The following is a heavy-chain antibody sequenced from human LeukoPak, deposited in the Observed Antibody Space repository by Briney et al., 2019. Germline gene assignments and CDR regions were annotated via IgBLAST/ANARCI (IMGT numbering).Heavy chain of an antibody. V-gene: IGHV4-38-2*01. CDR2: IHERGST. CDR1: GHSFSSGSF. CDR3: ARASRPSNSWFDP. J-gene: IGHJ5*02. Sequence: SETLSLTCGVSGHSFSSGSFWGWIRQPPGQGLEWIGSIHERGSTFYNPSLKSRVTISIDTSKNQFSLNVNSVTAADTAVYYCARASRPSNSWFDPWGQGTVVTVSS. D-gene: IGHD6-6*01.